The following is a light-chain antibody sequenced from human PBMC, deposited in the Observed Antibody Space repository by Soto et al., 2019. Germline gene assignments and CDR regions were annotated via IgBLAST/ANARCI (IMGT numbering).Light chain of an antibody. V-gene: IGKV3-20*01. CDR1: QSVSSN. CDR2: GAS. Sequence: IVLTQSPATLSLSPGKRATLSCRASQSVSSNLAWYQQKPGQAPRLLIYGASSRATGVPDRFSGSGSGTDFSLTISRLEPEDFAVYHCQQYSSSPRTFGQGTRLEIK. J-gene: IGKJ5*01. CDR3: QQYSSSPRT.